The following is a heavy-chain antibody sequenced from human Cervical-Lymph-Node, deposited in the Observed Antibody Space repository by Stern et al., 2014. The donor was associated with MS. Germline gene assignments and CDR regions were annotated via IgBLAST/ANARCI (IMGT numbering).Heavy chain of an antibody. J-gene: IGHJ6*02. D-gene: IGHD1-26*01. CDR3: ARMVGATGYYYDVDV. CDR1: GFSLSSDGMC. V-gene: IGHV2-70*01. CDR2: IDWTDDK. Sequence: ESGPAVVKPTQTLTLTCTFSGFSLSSDGMCVTWIRQPPGKALEGLALIDWTDDKYFNTSLKTRLTISKGTSKNQVVLTMTNVDPMDTATYYCARMVGATGYYYDVDVWGQGTTVTVSS.